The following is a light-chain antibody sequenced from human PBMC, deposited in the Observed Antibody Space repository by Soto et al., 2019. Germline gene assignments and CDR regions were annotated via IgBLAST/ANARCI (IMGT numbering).Light chain of an antibody. V-gene: IGLV2-14*01. CDR3: SSYTGTNTVV. J-gene: IGLJ2*01. CDR2: DVN. CDR1: SSDVGGYNY. Sequence: QSALTQPASVSGSPGQSITISCTGTSSDVGGYNYVSWYQQHPGKAPKLMIYDVNNRPSGVSNRFSGSKSGNTASLTISGLQAEDEADYYCSSYTGTNTVVFGGGTKLTVL.